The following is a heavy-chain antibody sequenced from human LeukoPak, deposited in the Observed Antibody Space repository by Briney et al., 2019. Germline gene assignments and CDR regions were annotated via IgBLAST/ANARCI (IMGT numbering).Heavy chain of an antibody. D-gene: IGHD3-9*01. J-gene: IGHJ4*02. V-gene: IGHV3-23*01. Sequence: GGSLRLSCAASGFTVSTYAMSWVRQAPREGLEWVSGITGSGGSTHYEDSVKGRFTISRDNSKNTLYLQMNSLRAEDAAVYYCAKEGMYYDILTGYYEGYFDYWGQGTLVTVSS. CDR1: GFTVSTYA. CDR2: ITGSGGST. CDR3: AKEGMYYDILTGYYEGYFDY.